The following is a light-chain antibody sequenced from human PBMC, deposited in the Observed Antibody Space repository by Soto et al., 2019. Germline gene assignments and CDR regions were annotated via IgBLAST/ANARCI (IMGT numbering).Light chain of an antibody. Sequence: QSALTQPASVSDSPGQSITISCTGTSSDIGGSDHVSWYRQYPGEAPKLIIYDVANRPSGVPQRFSGSKTGTSASLAIGGLQSEDGADYYCAAWDDSLGAYVFGTGTKLTVL. J-gene: IGLJ1*01. CDR2: DVA. CDR1: SSDIGGSDH. V-gene: IGLV2-14*03. CDR3: AAWDDSLGAYV.